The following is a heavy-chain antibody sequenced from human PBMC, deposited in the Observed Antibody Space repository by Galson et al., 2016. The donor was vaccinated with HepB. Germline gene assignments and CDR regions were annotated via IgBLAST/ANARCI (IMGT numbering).Heavy chain of an antibody. Sequence: SLRLSCAASGFRFGTYAMHWVRPAPGKGLEWVAGIPNDGNNKYSIDSAKGRFTISRDNFRNTLYLQLSSLRAEDTGVYYCARDGGAAWIQLWFDNWGHGTVVTVSP. CDR1: GFRFGTYA. CDR3: ARDGGAAWIQLWFDN. V-gene: IGHV3-30*04. CDR2: IPNDGNNK. J-gene: IGHJ4*01. D-gene: IGHD5-18*01.